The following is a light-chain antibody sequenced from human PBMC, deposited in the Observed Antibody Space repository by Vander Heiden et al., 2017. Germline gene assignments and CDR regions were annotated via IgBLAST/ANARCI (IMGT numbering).Light chain of an antibody. J-gene: IGKJ1*01. CDR3: QQYGNSLWT. CDR2: GAS. Sequence: IELTQYSGTLSLSPGERATLSCRASRSVSSSFLTWYQQKPGQAPRLLIYGASTRATGIPDRFSGSGSGTDFTLTISRLEPEDFAVYYCQQYGNSLWTFGQGTKVEIK. CDR1: RSVSSSF. V-gene: IGKV3-20*01.